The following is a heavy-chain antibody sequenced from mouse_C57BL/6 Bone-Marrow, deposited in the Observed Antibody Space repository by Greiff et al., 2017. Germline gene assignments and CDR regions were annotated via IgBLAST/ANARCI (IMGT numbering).Heavy chain of an antibody. D-gene: IGHD2-3*01. Sequence: VQLQQSGPGLAKPSQTLSLTCSVTGYSITSDYWNWIRNFPGNKLEYMGYISYSGSTYYNPSLKSRISITRDTSKNQYYLQFNSVTTEDTATYYCARDGYYPYWYFDVWGTGTTVTVSS. J-gene: IGHJ1*03. V-gene: IGHV3-8*01. CDR1: GYSITSDY. CDR2: ISYSGST. CDR3: ARDGYYPYWYFDV.